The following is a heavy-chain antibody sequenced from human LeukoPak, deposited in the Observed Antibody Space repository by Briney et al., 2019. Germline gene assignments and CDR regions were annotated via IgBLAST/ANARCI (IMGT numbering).Heavy chain of an antibody. Sequence: ASVKVSXKASGYTFTNYGISWVRQAPGQGLEWLGWVSAYADDTNYVQKFRGRITMTTDTSTSTAYVELRSLRSDDTAVYYCARDCIGCLGFDYWGQGTLVTVSS. CDR1: GYTFTNYG. V-gene: IGHV1-18*01. J-gene: IGHJ4*02. CDR2: VSAYADDT. D-gene: IGHD5/OR15-5a*01. CDR3: ARDCIGCLGFDY.